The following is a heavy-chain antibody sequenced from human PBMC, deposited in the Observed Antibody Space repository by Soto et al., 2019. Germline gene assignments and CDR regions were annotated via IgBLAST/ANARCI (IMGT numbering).Heavy chain of an antibody. CDR1: GFTFNTYW. D-gene: IGHD1-7*01. Sequence: PGGSLRLSCAASGFTFNTYWMTWVRQAPGKGLEWVANIKEDGSDKYYVDSVEGRFTISRDNARNSLYLQMNSLRAEDTAVYYCARHELSYNYGMDVWGQGTTVTVSS. CDR2: IKEDGSDK. J-gene: IGHJ6*02. V-gene: IGHV3-7*01. CDR3: ARHELSYNYGMDV.